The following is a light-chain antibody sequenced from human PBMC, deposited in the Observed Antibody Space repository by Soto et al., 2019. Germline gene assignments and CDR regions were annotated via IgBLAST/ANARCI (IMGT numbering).Light chain of an antibody. CDR2: GGS. Sequence: EIGLTQSPGTLSLSPGGRATLSCRASQSVSRNYVAWYQQKPGQAPRLLIYGGSSRATGIPVRFSGSGSETDFTLTITRLEPEDFAVYYCQQYSSSRTFGQGTKV. V-gene: IGKV3-20*01. CDR1: QSVSRNY. J-gene: IGKJ1*01. CDR3: QQYSSSRT.